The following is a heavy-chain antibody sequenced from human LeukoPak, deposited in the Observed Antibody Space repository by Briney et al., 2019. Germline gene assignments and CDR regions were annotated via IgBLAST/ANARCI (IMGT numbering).Heavy chain of an antibody. V-gene: IGHV1-69*01. D-gene: IGHD3-10*01. CDR1: VGTFSSYA. J-gene: IGHJ5*02. CDR3: ARVTMVRGVIIHWFDP. CDR2: IIPIFGTA. Sequence: SVKVSCKASVGTFSSYAISWVRQAPGQGLEWVGGIIPIFGTANYAQKFQGRVTITADESTSTAYMELSSLRSEDTAVYYCARVTMVRGVIIHWFDPWGQGTLVTVSS.